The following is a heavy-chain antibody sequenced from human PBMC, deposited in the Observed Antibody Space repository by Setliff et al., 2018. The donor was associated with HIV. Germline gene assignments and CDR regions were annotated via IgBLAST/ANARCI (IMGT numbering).Heavy chain of an antibody. CDR1: GDSMNSGSFY. D-gene: IGHD2-15*01. V-gene: IGHV4-61*09. CDR3: ARMFCSSGACLFDL. J-gene: IGHJ4*02. CDR2: THSTVAWA. Sequence: PSETLSLTCTVSGDSMNSGSFYWTWIRQPAGKRLEWLGQTHSTVAWAASNPSFASRVSISMDSSKSHFSLNVTSVTVADTATYYCARMFCSSGACLFDLWGQGILVTVSS.